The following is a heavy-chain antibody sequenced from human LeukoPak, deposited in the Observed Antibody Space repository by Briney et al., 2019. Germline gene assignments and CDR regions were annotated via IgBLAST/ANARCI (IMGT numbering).Heavy chain of an antibody. CDR2: ISSSGSTI. Sequence: GGSLRLSRAASGFTISDYYMSWIRQAPGEGLEWVSYISSSGSTIYYADSVKGRFTISRDNAKNSLYLQMNSLRAEDTAVYYCARVGSRRDGYNWRNFDYWGQGTLVTVSS. D-gene: IGHD5-24*01. CDR1: GFTISDYY. V-gene: IGHV3-11*01. CDR3: ARVGSRRDGYNWRNFDY. J-gene: IGHJ4*02.